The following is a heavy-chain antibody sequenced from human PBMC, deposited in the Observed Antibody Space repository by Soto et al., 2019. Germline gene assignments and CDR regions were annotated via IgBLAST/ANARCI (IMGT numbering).Heavy chain of an antibody. CDR1: GGSISNFY. V-gene: IGHV4-59*08. CDR2: VYYTGST. Sequence: PSETLSLTCTVSGGSISNFYWSWIRQSPGKGLEWIGYVYYTGSTSYNPSLKRRVTFSADSSRGQFSLRLNSVTAADTAVYYGARTVLGPDLLADSFVDYYYYMDVWGHGTLVTVSS. J-gene: IGHJ6*03. D-gene: IGHD3-9*01. CDR3: ARTVLGPDLLADSFVDYYYYMDV.